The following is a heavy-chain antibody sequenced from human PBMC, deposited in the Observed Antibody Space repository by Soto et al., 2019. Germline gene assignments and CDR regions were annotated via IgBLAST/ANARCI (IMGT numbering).Heavy chain of an antibody. Sequence: GASVKVSCKASGYTFFKYFIPWVRQAPGQGLEWIGIINPSRGSATYGPIFQGRVSLTTDMPTSTVYMELSSLRSEDTAIYYCARPLIGNTIDLWGQGTSVTVPS. J-gene: IGHJ3*01. CDR1: GYTFFKYF. CDR3: ARPLIGNTIDL. D-gene: IGHD1-7*01. V-gene: IGHV1-46*01. CDR2: INPSRGSA.